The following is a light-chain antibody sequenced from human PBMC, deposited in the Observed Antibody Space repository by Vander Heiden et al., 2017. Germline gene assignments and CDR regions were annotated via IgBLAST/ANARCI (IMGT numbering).Light chain of an antibody. CDR1: QSVSSN. V-gene: IGKV3-15*01. Sequence: EMVMTQSPATLSVSPGERATLSCRASQSVSSNLAWYQQKPGQAPRLLLYGASTRATGIPARFSGSGSGTEFTLTISSLQSEDFAVYYCQQYKNWPQTFGQGTKVEI. J-gene: IGKJ1*01. CDR3: QQYKNWPQT. CDR2: GAS.